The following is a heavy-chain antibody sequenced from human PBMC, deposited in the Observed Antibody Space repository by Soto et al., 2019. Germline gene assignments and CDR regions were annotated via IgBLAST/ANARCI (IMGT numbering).Heavy chain of an antibody. D-gene: IGHD3-16*01. V-gene: IGHV5-10-1*01. CDR3: ARLPVLSLVAVWGFDY. J-gene: IGHJ4*02. Sequence: GESLKISCKGSGYSFTSYGIGWFRQMPGKGLEWMGIIDPTDSYTDYSPSFQGHVTISVDKSINTAYLQWSSLKASDSAMYYCARLPVLSLVAVWGFDYWGLGTLVTVSS. CDR2: IDPTDSYT. CDR1: GYSFTSYG.